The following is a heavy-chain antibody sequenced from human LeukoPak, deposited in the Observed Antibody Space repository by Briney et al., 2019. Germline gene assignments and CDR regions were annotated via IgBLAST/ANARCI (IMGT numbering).Heavy chain of an antibody. V-gene: IGHV1-2*02. CDR3: ARSPAIFGVVVPNWFDP. CDR1: GYTFTGYY. J-gene: IGHJ5*02. D-gene: IGHD3-3*01. CDR2: INPNSGGT. Sequence: ASVKVSCKASGYTFTGYYMHWVRQAPGQGLEWMGWINPNSGGTNYAQKFQGRVTMTRDTSISTAYMELSRLRSDDTAVYYCARSPAIFGVVVPNWFDPWGQGTLVTVSS.